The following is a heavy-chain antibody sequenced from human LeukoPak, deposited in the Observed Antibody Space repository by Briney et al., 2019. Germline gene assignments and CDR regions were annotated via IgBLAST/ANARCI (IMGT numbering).Heavy chain of an antibody. CDR2: INNGGEST. D-gene: IGHD2-8*01. J-gene: IGHJ4*02. CDR1: GFSFKSYG. CDR3: AVDPSDFSETNSLDS. V-gene: IGHV3-23*01. Sequence: QSGGSLRLSCAPSGFSFKSYGMAWFRQAPGKGLEWVSTINNGGESTHYADSVKGRFTISRDNSKSTLYLQMNSLRAEDTALYYCAVDPSDFSETNSLDSWGQGTPVTVSS.